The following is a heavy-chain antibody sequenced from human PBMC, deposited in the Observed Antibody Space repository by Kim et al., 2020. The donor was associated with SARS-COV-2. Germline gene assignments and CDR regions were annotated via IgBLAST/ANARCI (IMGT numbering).Heavy chain of an antibody. Sequence: GGSLRLSCAASGFTFSSYGMHWVRQAPGKGLEWVAVISYDGSNKYYADSVMGRFTISRDNSKNTLYLQMNSLRAEDTAVYYCAKEEGSGYSSGWTYYYYGMDVWGQGTTVTVSS. D-gene: IGHD6-19*01. V-gene: IGHV3-30*18. CDR1: GFTFSSYG. CDR2: ISYDGSNK. J-gene: IGHJ6*02. CDR3: AKEEGSGYSSGWTYYYYGMDV.